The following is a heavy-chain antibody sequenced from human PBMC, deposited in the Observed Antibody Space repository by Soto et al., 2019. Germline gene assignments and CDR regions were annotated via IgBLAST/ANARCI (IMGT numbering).Heavy chain of an antibody. J-gene: IGHJ4*02. V-gene: IGHV1-46*01. CDR2: INPSGGST. D-gene: IGHD3-10*01. Sequence: ASVKVSCKTSGYTFTSYYMHWVRQAPGQGLEWMGIINPSGGSTSYAQKFQGRVTMTRDTSTSTVYMELSSLRSEDTAVYYCARDFGFLGSTRYPYYWGQGTLVTVS. CDR3: ARDFGFLGSTRYPYY. CDR1: GYTFTSYY.